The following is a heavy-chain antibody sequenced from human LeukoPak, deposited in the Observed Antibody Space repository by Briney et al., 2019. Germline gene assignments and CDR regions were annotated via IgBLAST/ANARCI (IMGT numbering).Heavy chain of an antibody. Sequence: SETLSLTCTVCGGSFSDYCWSWIRQPPGKGLEWIGEINHSGATKYNPSLKSRVTISVDTSKRQFSLKLISVTAADTSVYYCARARRDYSRSFDYWGQGTLVTVSS. CDR2: INHSGAT. J-gene: IGHJ4*02. V-gene: IGHV4-34*01. CDR1: GGSFSDYC. D-gene: IGHD4-11*01. CDR3: ARARRDYSRSFDY.